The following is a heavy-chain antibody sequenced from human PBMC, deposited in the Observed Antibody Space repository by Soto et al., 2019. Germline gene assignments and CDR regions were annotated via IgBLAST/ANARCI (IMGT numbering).Heavy chain of an antibody. CDR3: ARDQGFRVVINSNWFDP. V-gene: IGHV1-18*01. CDR1: GYTFSRYG. CDR2: ISAYNGNT. Sequence: WASVKVSCKASGYTFSRYGIMWLRQAPGQGLEWMGWISAYNGNTNSAEKLRGRLTMTTDASTTTAYMELRSLRSDDTAIYYCARDQGFRVVINSNWFDPWGQGTRVTVSS. J-gene: IGHJ5*02. D-gene: IGHD2-21*01.